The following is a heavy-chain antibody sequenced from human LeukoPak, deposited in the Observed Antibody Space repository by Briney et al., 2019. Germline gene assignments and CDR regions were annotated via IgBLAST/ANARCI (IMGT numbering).Heavy chain of an antibody. CDR2: IYYDGST. CDR1: GGSIRTYY. Sequence: SETLSLTCTVSGGSIRTYYWSWIRQPPGKGLEWIGYIYYDGSTNYNPSLKSRVTISVDTSKNPFSLRLTSVTAADTAVYYCARGGLAAVFDYWGQGTLVTVSS. V-gene: IGHV4-59*01. D-gene: IGHD3/OR15-3a*01. CDR3: ARGGLAAVFDY. J-gene: IGHJ4*02.